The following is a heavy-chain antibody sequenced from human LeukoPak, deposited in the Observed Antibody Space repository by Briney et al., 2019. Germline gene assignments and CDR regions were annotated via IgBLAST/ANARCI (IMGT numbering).Heavy chain of an antibody. V-gene: IGHV1-69*06. Sequence: ASVKVSCKASGGTFSSYAISWVRQAPGQGLEWMGGIIPIFGTTNYAQKFQDRVTVTADKSTSTAYMELSSLRSEDTAVYYCARGLQETLGWLKAFSAFDIWGQGTMVTVSS. J-gene: IGHJ3*02. CDR1: GGTFSSYA. CDR3: ARGLQETLGWLKAFSAFDI. CDR2: IIPIFGTT. D-gene: IGHD5-24*01.